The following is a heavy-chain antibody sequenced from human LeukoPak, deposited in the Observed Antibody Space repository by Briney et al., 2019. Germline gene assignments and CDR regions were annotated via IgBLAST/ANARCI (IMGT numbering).Heavy chain of an antibody. J-gene: IGHJ4*02. CDR2: TYSGVST. Sequence: GGSLRLSCAASGLTVSSSYMSWVREAPGKGLEWVSDTYSGVSTDYTDSVKGRFFVSRDNSKNTLYLQMTSLRAEDTAIYYCARAIYYDILTGYSYYFDYWGQGTLVTVSS. V-gene: IGHV3-53*01. CDR3: ARAIYYDILTGYSYYFDY. D-gene: IGHD3-9*01. CDR1: GLTVSSSY.